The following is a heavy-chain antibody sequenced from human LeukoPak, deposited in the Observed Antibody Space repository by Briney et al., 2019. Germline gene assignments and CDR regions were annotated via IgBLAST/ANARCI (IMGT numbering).Heavy chain of an antibody. CDR1: GGSISSYH. V-gene: IGHV4-59*01. Sequence: SETLSLTCTVSGGSISSYHWRWVRQPPGKGLEWIGYVYYTGSTKYSPSLKSRLTISLDTSMNQFSLKLSSVTAADTAVYYCASLDSGKFDYWGQGTLVTVSS. J-gene: IGHJ4*02. D-gene: IGHD3-10*01. CDR2: VYYTGST. CDR3: ASLDSGKFDY.